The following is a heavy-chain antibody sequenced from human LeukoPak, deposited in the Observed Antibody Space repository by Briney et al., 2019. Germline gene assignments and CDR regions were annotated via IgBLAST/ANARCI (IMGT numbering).Heavy chain of an antibody. D-gene: IGHD2-2*01. J-gene: IGHJ2*01. CDR2: INHSGST. Sequence: SETLSLTCAVYGGSFSGYYWSWIRQPPGKGLEWIGEINHSGSTNYNPSLKSRVTISVDASKNQFSLKLSSVTAADTAVYYCARRFRGIVVVPAATRRPTDWYFDLWGRGTLVTVSS. CDR3: ARRFRGIVVVPAATRRPTDWYFDL. V-gene: IGHV4-34*01. CDR1: GGSFSGYY.